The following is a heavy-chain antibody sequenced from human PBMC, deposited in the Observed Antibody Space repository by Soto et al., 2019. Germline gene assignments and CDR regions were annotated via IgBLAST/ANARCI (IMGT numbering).Heavy chain of an antibody. D-gene: IGHD2-2*01. V-gene: IGHV3-48*01. CDR2: ISSSSSTI. Sequence: GGSLRLSCAASGFTFSSYSMNWVRQAPGKGLEWVSYISSSSSTIYYADSVKGRFTISRDNAKNSLYLQMNSLRAEDTAVYYCARESLVPAAYYYYYYYMDVWGKGTTVTVSS. J-gene: IGHJ6*03. CDR1: GFTFSSYS. CDR3: ARESLVPAAYYYYYYYMDV.